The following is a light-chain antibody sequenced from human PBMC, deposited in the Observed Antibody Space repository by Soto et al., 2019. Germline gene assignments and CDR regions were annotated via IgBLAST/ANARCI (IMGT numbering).Light chain of an antibody. CDR1: QSVLYSSNNKNY. V-gene: IGKV4-1*01. CDR3: QQYYNTPSST. Sequence: DIVMTQSPDSLAVSLGERATINCKSSQSVLYSSNNKNYLAWYQQKPGQPPKLLIDWASTRESGVPDRFSGSGSVTDFTLTISSLQAEDVAVYYCQQYYNTPSSTFGQGTKLEIK. J-gene: IGKJ2*01. CDR2: WAS.